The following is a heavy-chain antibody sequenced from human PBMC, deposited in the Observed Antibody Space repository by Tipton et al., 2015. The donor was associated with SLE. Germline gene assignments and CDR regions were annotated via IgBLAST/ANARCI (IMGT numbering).Heavy chain of an antibody. CDR3: ARGYSSAQGWFDP. J-gene: IGHJ5*02. CDR1: GGSFSVYY. Sequence: TLSLTCAVYGGSFSVYYWSWIRQPPGKGLEWIGEINHSGSTNYNPSLKSRVTISVDTSKNQFSLKLSSVTAADTAVYYCARGYSSAQGWFDPWGQGTLVTVSS. CDR2: INHSGST. D-gene: IGHD6-19*01. V-gene: IGHV4-34*01.